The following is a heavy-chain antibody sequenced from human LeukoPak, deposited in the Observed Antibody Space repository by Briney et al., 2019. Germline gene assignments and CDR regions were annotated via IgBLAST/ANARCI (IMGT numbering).Heavy chain of an antibody. Sequence: VASVKVSCKASGYTFTSYDMHWVRQAPGQGLEWMGLINPSGDSTSYAQKFQGRVTMTRDTSTSTVYMELSSLRSGDTAVYYCASVLYCGADCYSGRYFFDYWGQGTLVTVSS. CDR3: ASVLYCGADCYSGRYFFDY. V-gene: IGHV1-46*01. J-gene: IGHJ4*02. D-gene: IGHD2-21*02. CDR1: GYTFTSYD. CDR2: INPSGDST.